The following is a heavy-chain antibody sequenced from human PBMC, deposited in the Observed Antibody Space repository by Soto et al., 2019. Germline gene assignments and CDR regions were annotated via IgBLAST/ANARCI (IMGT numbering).Heavy chain of an antibody. Sequence: ASVKVSCKASGGTFSSYAISWVRQAPGQGLEWMGGIIPIFGTANYAQKFQGRVTITADESTSTAYMELSSLRSEDTAVYYCARGVHYYDSSAYFDYWGQGTLVTVSS. V-gene: IGHV1-69*13. CDR3: ARGVHYYDSSAYFDY. D-gene: IGHD3-22*01. J-gene: IGHJ4*02. CDR2: IIPIFGTA. CDR1: GGTFSSYA.